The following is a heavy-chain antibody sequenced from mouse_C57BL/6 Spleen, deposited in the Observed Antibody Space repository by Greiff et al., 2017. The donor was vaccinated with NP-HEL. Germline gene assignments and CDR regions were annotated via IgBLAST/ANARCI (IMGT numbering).Heavy chain of an antibody. Sequence: VQLKESGAELVRPGASVKLSCTASGFNIKDDYMHWVKQRPEQGLEWIGWIDPENGDTEYASKFQGKATITADTASNTAYLQISSLTSEDTAVDYCAKTAQATAWFACWGKGTLVTVSA. CDR3: AKTAQATAWFAC. CDR1: GFNIKDDY. CDR2: IDPENGDT. J-gene: IGHJ3*01. V-gene: IGHV14-4*01. D-gene: IGHD3-2*02.